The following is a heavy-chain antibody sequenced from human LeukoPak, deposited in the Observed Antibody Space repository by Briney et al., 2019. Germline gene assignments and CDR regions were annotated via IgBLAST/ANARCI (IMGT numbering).Heavy chain of an antibody. D-gene: IGHD3-10*01. J-gene: IGHJ6*03. CDR1: GFTFSSYS. Sequence: GGSLRLSCAASGFTFSSYSMNWVRQAPGKGLEWVSSISSSSSYIYYADSVKGRFTTSRDNAKNSLYLQMNSLRAEDTAVYYCARHLVRGVIPYYMDVWGKGTTVTVSS. CDR3: ARHLVRGVIPYYMDV. CDR2: ISSSSSYI. V-gene: IGHV3-21*04.